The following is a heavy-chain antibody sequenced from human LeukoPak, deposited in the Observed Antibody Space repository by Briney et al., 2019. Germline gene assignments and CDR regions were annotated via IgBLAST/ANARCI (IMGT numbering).Heavy chain of an antibody. J-gene: IGHJ5*02. CDR1: GGSFSGYY. D-gene: IGHD2-15*01. V-gene: IGHV4-34*01. CDR2: INHSGST. CDR3: ARGDYSPSPFDP. Sequence: SETLSLTCAVYGGSFSGYYWSWIRHPPGKGLECIGEINHSGSTNYNPSLKSRVTISVDTSKNQFSLKLRSVPAADTAVYYCARGDYSPSPFDPWGQGTLVTVSS.